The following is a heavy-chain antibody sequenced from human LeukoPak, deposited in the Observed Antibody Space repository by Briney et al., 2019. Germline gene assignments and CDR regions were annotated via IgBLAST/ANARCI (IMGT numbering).Heavy chain of an antibody. V-gene: IGHV3-23*01. CDR2: ISSSGGST. Sequence: GSLRLSCAASGFTFSSSAMSWVRQAPGKGLEWVSTISSSGGSTYYADSVKGRFTISRDNSKNTLYLQMNSLRAEDTAVYYCAKEGYCGGDCYSYYFDYWGQGTLVTISS. CDR1: GFTFSSSA. D-gene: IGHD2-21*02. CDR3: AKEGYCGGDCYSYYFDY. J-gene: IGHJ4*02.